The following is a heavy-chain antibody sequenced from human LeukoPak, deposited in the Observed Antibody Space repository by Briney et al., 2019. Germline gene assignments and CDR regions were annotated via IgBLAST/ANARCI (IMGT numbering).Heavy chain of an antibody. V-gene: IGHV3-23*01. CDR2: ISGGGGIT. J-gene: IGHJ6*03. Sequence: GGSLQISCAASGFTVDSYAMSWGRQAPGKGVERVPSISGGGGITNYADSVKGRFTISRDNSKYTLSLQMNSLRAEDTAVYYCAKYGVDCSSTSCYPLYYMDVWGKGTTVTVSS. CDR3: AKYGVDCSSTSCYPLYYMDV. CDR1: GFTVDSYA. D-gene: IGHD2-2*01.